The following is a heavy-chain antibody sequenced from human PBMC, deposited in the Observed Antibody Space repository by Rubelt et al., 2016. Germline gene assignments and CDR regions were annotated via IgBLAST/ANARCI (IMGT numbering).Heavy chain of an antibody. CDR2: ISAYNGNT. J-gene: IGHJ4*02. V-gene: IGHV1-18*01. CDR3: ARDPLPVRGVIMTPTH. D-gene: IGHD3-10*01. CDR1: GYTFTSYG. Sequence: QVQLVQSGAEVKKPGSSVKVSCKASGYTFTSYGISWVRQAPGQGLEWMGWISAYNGNTNYAQKLQGMVTMTTDKSTSTAYMELRSLRSDDTAVYYCARDPLPVRGVIMTPTHWGQGTLVTVSS.